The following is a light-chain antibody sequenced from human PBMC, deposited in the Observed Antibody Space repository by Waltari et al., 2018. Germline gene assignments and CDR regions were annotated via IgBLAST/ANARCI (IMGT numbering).Light chain of an antibody. CDR3: QKYNDAPWT. J-gene: IGKJ1*01. CDR2: ATS. CDR1: QDIRNS. Sequence: DIQMTQFPSSLSASVGDRVTITCRASQDIRNSLAWYQLKPGKAPKVLIYATSTLYSVVASRFRGSGSGTEFTLTISSLQPEDVATYYCQKYNDAPWTFGRGTRVEIK. V-gene: IGKV1-27*01.